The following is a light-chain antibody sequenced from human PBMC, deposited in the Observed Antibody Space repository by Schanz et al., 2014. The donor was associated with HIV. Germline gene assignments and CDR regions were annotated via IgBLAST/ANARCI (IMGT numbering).Light chain of an antibody. CDR3: AAWDDSLNGVV. V-gene: IGLV1-44*01. Sequence: QSVLTQPPSASGTPGQRVTISCSGSSSIIGSNYVYWHRQLPGTAPKLLIYSNSQRPSGVPDRFSGSKSGTSASLAISRLQSEDEADYYCAAWDDSLNGVVFGGGTKLTVL. J-gene: IGLJ2*01. CDR2: SNS. CDR1: SSIIGSNY.